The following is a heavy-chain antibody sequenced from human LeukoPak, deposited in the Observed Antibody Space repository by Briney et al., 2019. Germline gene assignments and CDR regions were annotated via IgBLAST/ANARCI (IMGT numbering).Heavy chain of an antibody. CDR3: ARGITIFGVDAVGFDY. D-gene: IGHD3-3*01. Sequence: GESLKISCKGSGYSFTSYWIGWVRQMPGKGLEWMGIIYPGDSDTRYSPSFQGQVTISADKSISTAYLQWSSLKASDTAMYYCARGITIFGVDAVGFDYWGQGTLVTVPS. CDR2: IYPGDSDT. CDR1: GYSFTSYW. V-gene: IGHV5-51*01. J-gene: IGHJ4*02.